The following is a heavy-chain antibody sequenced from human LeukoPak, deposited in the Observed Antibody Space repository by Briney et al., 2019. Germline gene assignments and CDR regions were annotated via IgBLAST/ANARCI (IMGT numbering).Heavy chain of an antibody. CDR2: INWNGGST. Sequence: GGSLRLSCAASGFTFDDYGMSWVRQAPGKGLEWVSGINWNGGSTGYADSVKGRFTISRDNAKNSLYLQMNSLRAEDTALYYCASSSNYYGSGSYYNEFSYYYMDVWGKETTVTVSS. D-gene: IGHD3-10*01. V-gene: IGHV3-20*04. CDR1: GFTFDDYG. CDR3: ASSSNYYGSGSYYNEFSYYYMDV. J-gene: IGHJ6*03.